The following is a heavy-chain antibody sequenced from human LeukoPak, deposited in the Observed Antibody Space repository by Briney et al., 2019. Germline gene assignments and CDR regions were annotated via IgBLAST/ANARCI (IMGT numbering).Heavy chain of an antibody. Sequence: PGGSLRLSCAASGFTFSSYGMPWVRQAPGKGLEWVAVISYDGSNKYYADSVKGRFTISRDNSKNTLYLQMNSLRAEDTAVYYCAKDRVTYYYYYGMDVWGQGTTVTVSS. CDR3: AKDRVTYYYYYGMDV. V-gene: IGHV3-30*18. D-gene: IGHD2-21*02. CDR2: ISYDGSNK. J-gene: IGHJ6*02. CDR1: GFTFSSYG.